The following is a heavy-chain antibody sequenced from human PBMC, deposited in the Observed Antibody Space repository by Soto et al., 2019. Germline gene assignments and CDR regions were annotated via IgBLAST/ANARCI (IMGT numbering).Heavy chain of an antibody. J-gene: IGHJ4*02. V-gene: IGHV1-58*01. Sequence: ASVKVSCKASGFTFTSSAVQWVRQARGQRLEWIGWIVVGSGNTNYAQKFQERVTITRDMSTSTAYMELSSLRSEDTAVYYCAAMAVYDYWSGYPSFTHDYWGQGTLVTVSS. CDR3: AAMAVYDYWSGYPSFTHDY. CDR2: IVVGSGNT. D-gene: IGHD3-3*01. CDR1: GFTFTSSA.